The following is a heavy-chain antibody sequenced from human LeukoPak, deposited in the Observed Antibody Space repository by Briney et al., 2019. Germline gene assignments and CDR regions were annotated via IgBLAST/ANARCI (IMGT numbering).Heavy chain of an antibody. D-gene: IGHD3-22*01. CDR1: GFTFSSYS. CDR2: ISSSSSYI. V-gene: IGHV3-21*01. Sequence: GGSLRLSCAASGFTFSSYSMNWVRQAPGKGLEWVSSISSSSSYIYYADSVKGRLTISRDNAKNSLYLQMNSLRAEDTAVYYCARGDIVGIVVVPNWFDPWGQGTLVTVSS. CDR3: ARGDIVGIVVVPNWFDP. J-gene: IGHJ5*02.